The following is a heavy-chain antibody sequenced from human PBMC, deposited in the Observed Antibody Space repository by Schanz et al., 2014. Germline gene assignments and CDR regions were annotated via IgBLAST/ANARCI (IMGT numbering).Heavy chain of an antibody. CDR2: INQDGSEK. V-gene: IGHV3-7*01. CDR1: GFTFSSYC. Sequence: VQLVESGGGVAQPGRSLRLSCAASGFTFSSYCINWVRQAPGKGLEWVANINQDGSEKYYVDSVKGRFTISRDNAKNSLYLQMNGLRAEDTAVFYCARDGAELYYFDDWGQGTLVTVSS. D-gene: IGHD1-1*01. CDR3: ARDGAELYYFDD. J-gene: IGHJ4*02.